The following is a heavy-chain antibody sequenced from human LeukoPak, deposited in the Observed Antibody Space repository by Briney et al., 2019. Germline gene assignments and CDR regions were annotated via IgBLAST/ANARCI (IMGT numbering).Heavy chain of an antibody. Sequence: SGGSLRLSCAASGFTFSSYWMSWVRQAPGKGLEWVANIKQDGSEKYYVDSVKGRFTISRDNAKNSLYLQMNSLRAEDTAVYYCAREPRGYSYGSRSDYWGQGTLVTVSS. CDR1: GFTFSSYW. CDR2: IKQDGSEK. D-gene: IGHD5-18*01. J-gene: IGHJ4*02. V-gene: IGHV3-7*01. CDR3: AREPRGYSYGSRSDY.